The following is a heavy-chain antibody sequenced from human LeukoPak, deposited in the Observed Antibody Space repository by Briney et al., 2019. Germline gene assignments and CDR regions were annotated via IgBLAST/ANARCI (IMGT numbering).Heavy chain of an antibody. Sequence: PGGSLRLSCAASGFTFSSYGMHWVRQAPGKGLEWVAVISYDGSNKYYADSVKGRFTISRDNSKNTLYLQMNSLRAEDTAVYYCAKDRRKSYCGGDCYPGDWGQGTLVTVSS. CDR1: GFTFSSYG. D-gene: IGHD2-21*02. CDR3: AKDRRKSYCGGDCYPGD. CDR2: ISYDGSNK. J-gene: IGHJ4*02. V-gene: IGHV3-30*18.